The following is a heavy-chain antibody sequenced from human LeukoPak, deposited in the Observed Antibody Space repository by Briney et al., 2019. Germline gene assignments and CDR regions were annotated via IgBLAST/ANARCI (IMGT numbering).Heavy chain of an antibody. CDR1: GGSFSGYY. D-gene: IGHD3-3*01. Sequence: SETLSLTCAVYGGSFSGYYWSWIRQPPGKGLEWIGEINHSGSTNYNPSLKSRVTISVDTSKNQFSLKLSSVTAADTAVYYCARVGLWSGYNKYYYYYSMDVWGQGTTVTVSS. V-gene: IGHV4-34*01. CDR2: INHSGST. CDR3: ARVGLWSGYNKYYYYYSMDV. J-gene: IGHJ6*02.